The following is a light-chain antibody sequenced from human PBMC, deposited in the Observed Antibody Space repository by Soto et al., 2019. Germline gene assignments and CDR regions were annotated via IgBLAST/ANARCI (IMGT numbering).Light chain of an antibody. CDR3: CSYAGSYTLVV. J-gene: IGLJ2*01. CDR1: SSDVGGYNY. Sequence: QSALTQPRSVSGSPGQSVTISCTGTSSDVGGYNYVSWYQQHPDKAPKLMINDVSRRPSGVPDRFSGSKSGNTASLTISGLQAEDEADYYCCSYAGSYTLVVFGGGTKLTVL. CDR2: DVS. V-gene: IGLV2-11*01.